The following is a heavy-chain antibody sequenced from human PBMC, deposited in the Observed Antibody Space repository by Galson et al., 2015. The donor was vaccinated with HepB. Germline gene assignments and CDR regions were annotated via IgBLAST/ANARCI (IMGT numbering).Heavy chain of an antibody. CDR1: GFTFSTYA. Sequence: SLRLSCAASGFTFSTYAMSWVRQAPGKGLEWVSAISNSGKSIYYADSVKGRLTISRDNSKNTLYLQMNSLRAEDTAVYYCAKESPYGGNSPREYYFDYWGQGTLVTVSS. V-gene: IGHV3-23*01. D-gene: IGHD4-23*01. CDR2: ISNSGKSI. J-gene: IGHJ4*02. CDR3: AKESPYGGNSPREYYFDY.